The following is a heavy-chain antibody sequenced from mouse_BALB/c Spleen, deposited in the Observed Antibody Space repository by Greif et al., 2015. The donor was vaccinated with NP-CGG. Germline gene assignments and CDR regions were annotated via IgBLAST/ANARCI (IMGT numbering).Heavy chain of an antibody. J-gene: IGHJ3*01. V-gene: IGHV1-7*01. CDR1: GHTFTSYW. D-gene: IGHD1-2*01. Sequence: VQLQQSGAELAKPGASVKMSCKASGHTFTSYWMHWVKQRPGQGLEWIGYINPSTGYTEYNQKFKDKATLTADKSSSTAYMQLSSLTSEDSAVYYCARAAAWFAYWGQGTLVTVSA. CDR2: INPSTGYT. CDR3: ARAAAWFAY.